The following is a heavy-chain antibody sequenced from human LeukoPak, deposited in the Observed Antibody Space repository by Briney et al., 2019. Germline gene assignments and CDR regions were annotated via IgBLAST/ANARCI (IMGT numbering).Heavy chain of an antibody. Sequence: SETLSLTCIVSGGSISSSSYYWGWIRQPPGKGLEWIGRIFYTGSTYYSPSLKSRVTISVDTSKNQFSLKLSSVTAADTAVYYCARQRTYYDFWSGYLGFDQWGQGTLVTVSS. CDR3: ARQRTYYDFWSGYLGFDQ. D-gene: IGHD3-3*01. J-gene: IGHJ4*02. CDR2: IFYTGST. V-gene: IGHV4-39*01. CDR1: GGSISSSSYY.